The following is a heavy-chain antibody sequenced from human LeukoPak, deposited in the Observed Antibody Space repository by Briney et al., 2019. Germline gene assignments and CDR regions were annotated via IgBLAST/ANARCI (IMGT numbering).Heavy chain of an antibody. CDR1: GGSFSGYY. Sequence: KPSETLSLTCAVYGGSFSGYYWSWIRQPPGKGLEWIGYMHHSGSTKHNPYLKSRVTISVDTSKSQFSLKLSSVTAADTAVYYCARHAAVEGSSGWSPLWWFDPWGQGTLVTVSS. J-gene: IGHJ5*02. CDR2: MHHSGST. CDR3: ARHAAVEGSSGWSPLWWFDP. V-gene: IGHV4-59*08. D-gene: IGHD6-19*01.